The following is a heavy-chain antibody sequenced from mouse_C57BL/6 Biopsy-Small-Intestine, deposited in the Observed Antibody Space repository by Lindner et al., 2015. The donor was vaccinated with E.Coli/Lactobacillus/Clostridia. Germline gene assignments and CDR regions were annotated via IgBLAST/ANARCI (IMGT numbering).Heavy chain of an antibody. CDR3: ARPYYYGRNSFAY. J-gene: IGHJ3*01. Sequence: VQLQESGGGLVQPGGSLKLSCAASGFTFSDYGMAWVRQAPRKGPEWVAFISNLAYSIYYADTVTGRFTISRENAKNTLYLEMSSLRSEDTAMYYCARPYYYGRNSFAYWGQGTLVTVSA. CDR1: GFTFSDYG. CDR2: ISNLAYSI. V-gene: IGHV5-15*01. D-gene: IGHD1-1*01.